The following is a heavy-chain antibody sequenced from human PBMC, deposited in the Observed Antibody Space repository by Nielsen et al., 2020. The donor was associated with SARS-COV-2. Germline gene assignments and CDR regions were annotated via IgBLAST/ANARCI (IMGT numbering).Heavy chain of an antibody. CDR3: ARDDIMGTTPLNSFDC. D-gene: IGHD1-26*01. CDR1: GFTFSDYN. CDR2: ISSSSSYI. V-gene: IGHV3-21*01. J-gene: IGHJ4*02. Sequence: GESLKISCAASGFTFSDYNLNWVRQAPGKGLEWVSSISSSSSYIYYADLVKGRFTISRDNAKSSLYLQMSSLRAEDTAVYFCARDDIMGTTPLNSFDCWGPGTLVTVSS.